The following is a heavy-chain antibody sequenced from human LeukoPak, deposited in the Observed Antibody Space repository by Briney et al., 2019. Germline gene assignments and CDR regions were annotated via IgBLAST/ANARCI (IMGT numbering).Heavy chain of an antibody. CDR3: AKALDILTGYFPGSFDY. D-gene: IGHD3-9*01. V-gene: IGHV3-11*01. CDR2: ISSSSSTI. Sequence: GGSLRLSCAASGFIFSDYYMTWIRQAPGKGLEWVSYISSSSSTIYYADSVKGRFTISRDNAKNSLYLQMNSLRAEDTALYYCAKALDILTGYFPGSFDYWGQGTLVTVSS. CDR1: GFIFSDYY. J-gene: IGHJ4*02.